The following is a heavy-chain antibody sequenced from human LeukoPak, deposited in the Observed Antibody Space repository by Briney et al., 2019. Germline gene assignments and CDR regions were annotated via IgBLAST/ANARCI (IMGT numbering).Heavy chain of an antibody. J-gene: IGHJ4*02. CDR2: ISSSSSYI. CDR1: GFTFSSYS. CDR3: ARSTHGSYSELFDY. Sequence: GGSLRLSCAASGFTFSSYSMNWVRQTPGKGLEWVSSISSSSSYIYYADSVKGRFTISRDNAKNSLYLQMNSLRAEDTAVYYCARSTHGSYSELFDYWGQGTLVTVSS. D-gene: IGHD1-26*01. V-gene: IGHV3-21*01.